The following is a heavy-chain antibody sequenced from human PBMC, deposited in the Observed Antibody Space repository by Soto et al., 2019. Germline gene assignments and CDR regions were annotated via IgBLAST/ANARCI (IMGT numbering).Heavy chain of an antibody. J-gene: IGHJ4*02. CDR1: GYVFASNW. Sequence: GESLKISCQASGYVFASNWIGWVRQMSGKGLEWMGIIYPGDSETRYGPSFQGRVTISADRSLNTVYLQWTSLKVSDTSMYYYARLLDSWGEPHYFDSWGQGTMVTVSS. CDR2: IYPGDSET. V-gene: IGHV5-51*01. D-gene: IGHD3-16*01. CDR3: ARLLDSWGEPHYFDS.